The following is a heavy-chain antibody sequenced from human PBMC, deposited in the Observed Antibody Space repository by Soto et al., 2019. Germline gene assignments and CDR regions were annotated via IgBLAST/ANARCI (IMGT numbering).Heavy chain of an antibody. V-gene: IGHV4-31*03. D-gene: IGHD2-2*01. CDR2: TYYSGST. Sequence: SETLSLTCTVSGGSISSGGYYWSWIRQHPGKSLEGIGDTYYSGSTYYNPSLKSRVTISVDTSKNHSSLKLSSVTAADTAVYYCARDLYCSSTSCYENWFDPWGQGTLVTVSS. CDR1: GGSISSGGYY. CDR3: ARDLYCSSTSCYENWFDP. J-gene: IGHJ5*02.